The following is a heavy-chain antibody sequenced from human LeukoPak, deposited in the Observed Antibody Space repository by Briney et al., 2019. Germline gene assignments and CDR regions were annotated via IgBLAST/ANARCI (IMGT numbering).Heavy chain of an antibody. CDR2: IYYSGST. Sequence: SETLSLTCTVSGGSISSSSYYWGWIRQPPGKGLEWIGSIYYSGSTYYNPSLKSRVTISVDTSKNQFSLKLSSVTAADTAVYYCARAQDFYGSGSYYYYYYYGMDVWGQGTTVTVSS. CDR3: ARAQDFYGSGSYYYYYYYGMDV. V-gene: IGHV4-39*07. D-gene: IGHD3-10*01. J-gene: IGHJ6*02. CDR1: GGSISSSSYY.